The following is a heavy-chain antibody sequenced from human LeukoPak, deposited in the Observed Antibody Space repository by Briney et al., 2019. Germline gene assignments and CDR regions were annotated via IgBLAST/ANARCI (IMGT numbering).Heavy chain of an antibody. CDR1: GHTLTELS. V-gene: IGHV1-24*01. CDR2: FDPEDGET. J-gene: IGHJ4*02. D-gene: IGHD1-1*01. CDR3: ATRRTAGTPFDY. Sequence: ASVKVSCKVSGHTLTELSMYWVRQAPGKGLEWMGGFDPEDGETIYAQKFQGRVTMTEDTSTDTAYMELSSLRSEDTAVYYCATRRTAGTPFDYWGQGTLVTVSS.